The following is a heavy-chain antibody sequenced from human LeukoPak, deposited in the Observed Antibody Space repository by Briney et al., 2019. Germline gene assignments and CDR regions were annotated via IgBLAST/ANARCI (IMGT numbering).Heavy chain of an antibody. D-gene: IGHD6-13*01. CDR2: IIPIFGTA. CDR3: ARDFRQQLLT. Sequence: SVKVSCKASGGTFSSYAISWVRQAPGQGLEWMGGIIPIFGTANYAQKFQGRVTITRDTSASTAYMELSSLRSEDTAVYYCARDFRQQLLTWGQGTLVTVSS. J-gene: IGHJ5*02. V-gene: IGHV1-69*05. CDR1: GGTFSSYA.